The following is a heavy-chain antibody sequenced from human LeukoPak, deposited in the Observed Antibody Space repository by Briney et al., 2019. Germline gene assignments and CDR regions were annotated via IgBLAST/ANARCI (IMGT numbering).Heavy chain of an antibody. CDR3: ARTMVRGVTFDY. V-gene: IGHV4-59*01. D-gene: IGHD3-10*01. J-gene: IGHJ4*02. CDR1: GGSISSYY. Sequence: SETLSLTCTVSGGSISSYYWSWIRQPPGKGLEWIGYIYYSGSTNYNPSLKSRVTISVDTSKDQFSLKLSSVTAADTAVYYCARTMVRGVTFDYWGQGTLVTVSS. CDR2: IYYSGST.